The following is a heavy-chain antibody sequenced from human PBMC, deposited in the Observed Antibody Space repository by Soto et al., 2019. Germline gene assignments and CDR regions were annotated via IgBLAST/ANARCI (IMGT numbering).Heavy chain of an antibody. J-gene: IGHJ6*02. D-gene: IGHD3-10*01. CDR3: AKARGVTMVRGVIITPNDYYYYGMDV. Sequence: GGSLRLSCAASGFTFSSYAMSWVRQAPGKGLEWVSAISGSGGSTYYADSVKGRFTISRDNSKNTLYLQMNSLRAEDTAVYYCAKARGVTMVRGVIITPNDYYYYGMDVWGQGTTVTVSS. CDR1: GFTFSSYA. V-gene: IGHV3-23*01. CDR2: ISGSGGST.